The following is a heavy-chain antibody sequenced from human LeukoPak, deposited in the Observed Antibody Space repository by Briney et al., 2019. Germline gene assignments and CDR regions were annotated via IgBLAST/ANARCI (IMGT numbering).Heavy chain of an antibody. J-gene: IGHJ3*02. CDR2: MNPNSGNT. D-gene: IGHD2-15*01. Sequence: ASVKVSCKASGGTFSSYAISWVRQAPGQGLEWMGWMNPNSGNTGYAQKFQGRDTMTRNTSISTAYMELSSLRSEDTAVYYCAVGVAAYYDAFDIWGQGTMVTVSS. CDR3: AVGVAAYYDAFDI. CDR1: GGTFSSYA. V-gene: IGHV1-8*02.